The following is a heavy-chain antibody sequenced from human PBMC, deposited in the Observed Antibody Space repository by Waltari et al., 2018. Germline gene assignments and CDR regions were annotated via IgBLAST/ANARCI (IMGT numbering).Heavy chain of an antibody. CDR2: IYYSGST. J-gene: IGHJ5*02. Sequence: QVQLQESGPGLVKPSQTLSLTCTVSGGSISSGDYYWSWTRQPPGKGLEWIGYIYYSGSTYYNPSLKSRVTMSVDTSKNQFSLKLSSVTAADTAVYYCARDSPHTYYYDSSGYTNWFDPWGQGTLVTVSS. CDR3: ARDSPHTYYYDSSGYTNWFDP. CDR1: GGSISSGDYY. V-gene: IGHV4-30-4*08. D-gene: IGHD3-22*01.